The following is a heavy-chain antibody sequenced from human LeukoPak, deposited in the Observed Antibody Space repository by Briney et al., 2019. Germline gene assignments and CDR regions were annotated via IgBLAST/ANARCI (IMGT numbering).Heavy chain of an antibody. Sequence: GGSLRLPCAASGFTFSSYAMSWVRQAPGKGLEWVSAISGSGGSTYYADSVKGRFTISRDNSKNTLYLQMNSLRAEDTAVYYCAKDQQLGDYYYGMDVWGQGTTVTVSS. CDR2: ISGSGGST. J-gene: IGHJ6*02. CDR1: GFTFSSYA. CDR3: AKDQQLGDYYYGMDV. V-gene: IGHV3-23*01. D-gene: IGHD6-13*01.